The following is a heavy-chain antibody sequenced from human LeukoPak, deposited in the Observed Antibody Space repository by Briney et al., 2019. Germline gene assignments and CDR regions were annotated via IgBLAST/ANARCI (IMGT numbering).Heavy chain of an antibody. CDR1: GFTFSSYA. CDR3: AKKAVAGTGGRLYYFDY. CDR2: ISGSGGST. Sequence: PGGSLRLSCAASGFTFSSYAMSWVRQAPGKGLEWVSAISGSGGSTYYADSVKGRFTISRDNSKNTLYLQMNSLRAEDTAVYYCAKKAVAGTGGRLYYFDYWGQGTLVTVSS. D-gene: IGHD6-19*01. V-gene: IGHV3-23*01. J-gene: IGHJ4*02.